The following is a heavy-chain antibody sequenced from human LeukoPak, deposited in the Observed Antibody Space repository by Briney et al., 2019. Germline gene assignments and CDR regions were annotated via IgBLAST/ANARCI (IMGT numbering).Heavy chain of an antibody. CDR1: GGSISSYY. Sequence: SETLSLTCTVSGGSISSYYWSWIRQPPGKGLEWIGYIYDSGSTNYNPSLKSRVTISVDTSKNQFSLKLRSVTAADTAVYYCARDLGISGWYAPPLGYFDYWGQGTLVTVSS. D-gene: IGHD6-19*01. V-gene: IGHV4-59*01. CDR2: IYDSGST. J-gene: IGHJ4*02. CDR3: ARDLGISGWYAPPLGYFDY.